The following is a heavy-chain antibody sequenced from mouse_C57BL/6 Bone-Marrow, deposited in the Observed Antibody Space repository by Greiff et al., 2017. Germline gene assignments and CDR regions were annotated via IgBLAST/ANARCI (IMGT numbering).Heavy chain of an antibody. CDR1: GYAFTNYL. J-gene: IGHJ4*01. CDR2: INPGSGGT. V-gene: IGHV1-54*01. Sequence: QVQLQQSGAELVRPGTSVKVSCKASGYAFTNYLIEWVKQRPGQGLEWIGVINPGSGGTNYNEKFKGKATLTADKSSSTAYSQLSSLTSEDSAVYVCARELLAYAMDYWGQGTSVTVSS. CDR3: ARELLAYAMDY.